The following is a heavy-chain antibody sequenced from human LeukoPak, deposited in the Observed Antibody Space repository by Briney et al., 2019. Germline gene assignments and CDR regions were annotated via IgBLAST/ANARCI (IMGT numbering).Heavy chain of an antibody. D-gene: IGHD6-19*01. CDR2: IKGDGSST. CDR3: AKDSNGWYQRGSNYFDY. J-gene: IGHJ4*02. V-gene: IGHV3-74*01. CDR1: GFTLSGYW. Sequence: GGSLRLSCVASGFTLSGYWMHWVRQAPGKGLEWVSRIKGDGSSTSYADSVKGRFTISRDNSKNTLYLQMNSLRAEDTAEYYCAKDSNGWYQRGSNYFDYWGQGTLVTVSS.